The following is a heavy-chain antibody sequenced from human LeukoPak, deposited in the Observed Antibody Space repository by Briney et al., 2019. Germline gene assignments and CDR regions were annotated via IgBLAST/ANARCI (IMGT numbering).Heavy chain of an antibody. V-gene: IGHV3-43*02. CDR3: AKGRIIGDYSN. Sequence: GGSLRLSCAASGFTFDDYAMHWVRQAPGKGLEWVSLISGDGGSTYYADSVNGRFTISRDNSKNSLYLQMNSLRTEGTALYYCAKGRIIGDYSNWGQGTLVTVSS. CDR1: GFTFDDYA. D-gene: IGHD4-17*01. J-gene: IGHJ4*02. CDR2: ISGDGGST.